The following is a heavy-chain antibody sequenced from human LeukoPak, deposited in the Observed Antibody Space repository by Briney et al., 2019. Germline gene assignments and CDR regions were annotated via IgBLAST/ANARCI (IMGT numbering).Heavy chain of an antibody. J-gene: IGHJ4*02. Sequence: PGGSLRLSCAASGFTFSIHGMSWVRQAPGKGLEWVSAISGRDSGTCYADSVKGRFTISRDNSKNTLYLQMNTLRAEDTAVYYCAKRSDYGGNWNYFDYWGQGTLVTVS. CDR1: GFTFSIHG. CDR3: AKRSDYGGNWNYFDY. CDR2: ISGRDSGT. V-gene: IGHV3-23*01. D-gene: IGHD4-23*01.